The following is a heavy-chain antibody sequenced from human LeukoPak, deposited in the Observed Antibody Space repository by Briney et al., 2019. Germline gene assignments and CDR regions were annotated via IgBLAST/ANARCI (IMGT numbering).Heavy chain of an antibody. Sequence: PSQTLSLTCAVSGGSISSGGYSWSWIRQPPGKGLEWIGYIYYSGSTNYNPSLKSRVTISVDTSKNQFSLKLSSVTAADTAVYYCATGSLGSYHYWGQGTLVTVSS. CDR3: ATGSLGSYHY. V-gene: IGHV4-61*08. CDR1: GGSISSGGYS. CDR2: IYYSGST. D-gene: IGHD1-26*01. J-gene: IGHJ4*02.